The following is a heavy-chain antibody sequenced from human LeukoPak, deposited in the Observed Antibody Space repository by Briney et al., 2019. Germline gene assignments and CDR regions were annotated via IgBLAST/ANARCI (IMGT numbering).Heavy chain of an antibody. V-gene: IGHV4-38-2*02. CDR3: AKSNGYGLIDI. CDR1: GYSISSGYY. J-gene: IGHJ3*02. CDR2: IFYSGST. Sequence: SETLSLTCTVSGYSISSGYYWGWVRQPPGKALEWIGNIFYSGSTYYSPSLKSRVTISLDTSRNQFSLKLNSVTAADTAVYYCAKSNGYGLIDIWGQGTMVTVSS. D-gene: IGHD3-10*01.